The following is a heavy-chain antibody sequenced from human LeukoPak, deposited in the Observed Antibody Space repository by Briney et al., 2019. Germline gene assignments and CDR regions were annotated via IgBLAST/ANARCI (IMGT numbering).Heavy chain of an antibody. D-gene: IGHD5-24*01. CDR3: ARDNELGGYKGWYFDY. V-gene: IGHV3-21*01. J-gene: IGHJ4*02. CDR1: GFTFSDYS. CDR2: ISSGSDYI. Sequence: GGSLRLSCAASGFTFSDYSMNWVRQAPGKGLEWVSSISSGSDYINYADSVKGRFTISRDNAKNSVSLQMNSLRDDDTAVYSCARDNELGGYKGWYFDYWGREPWSPSPQ.